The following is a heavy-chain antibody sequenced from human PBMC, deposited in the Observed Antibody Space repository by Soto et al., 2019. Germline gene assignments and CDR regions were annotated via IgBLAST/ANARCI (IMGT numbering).Heavy chain of an antibody. D-gene: IGHD3-22*01. Sequence: PGGSLRLSCAASGFTFSNAWMNWVRQAPGKGLEWVGRIKSKTDGGTTDYAAPVKGRFTISRDDSKNTLYLQMNSLKTEDTAVYYCTTATFTNYYDSSGDYYYYGMDVWGQGTTVTVSS. CDR2: IKSKTDGGTT. CDR3: TTATFTNYYDSSGDYYYYGMDV. V-gene: IGHV3-15*07. J-gene: IGHJ6*02. CDR1: GFTFSNAW.